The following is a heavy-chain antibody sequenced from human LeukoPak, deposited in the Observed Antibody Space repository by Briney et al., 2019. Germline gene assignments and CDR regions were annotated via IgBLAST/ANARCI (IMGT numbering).Heavy chain of an antibody. CDR3: ASSSIASADYYYYMDV. CDR2: IYSGGST. Sequence: PGGSLRLSCAASEFTFVRYAMNWVRQAPGKGLEWVSVIYSGGSTYYADSVKGRFTISRDNSKNTLYLQMHSLRAEDTAVYYCASSSIASADYYYYMDVWGKGTTVTVSS. V-gene: IGHV3-66*02. J-gene: IGHJ6*03. CDR1: EFTFVRYA. D-gene: IGHD6-13*01.